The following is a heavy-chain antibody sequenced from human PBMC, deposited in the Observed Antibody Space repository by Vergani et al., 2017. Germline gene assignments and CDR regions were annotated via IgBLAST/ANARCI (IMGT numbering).Heavy chain of an antibody. CDR2: ISYDGSNK. Sequence: QVQLVESGGGVVQPGRSLRLSCAASGFTFSSYGMHWVRQAPGKGLEWVAVISYDGSNKYYADSVKGRFTISRDNSKNTLYLQMNSLRAEDTAVYYCAKEGYSGYDSSFDIWGQGTMVTVPS. J-gene: IGHJ3*02. CDR3: AKEGYSGYDSSFDI. D-gene: IGHD5-12*01. CDR1: GFTFSSYG. V-gene: IGHV3-30*18.